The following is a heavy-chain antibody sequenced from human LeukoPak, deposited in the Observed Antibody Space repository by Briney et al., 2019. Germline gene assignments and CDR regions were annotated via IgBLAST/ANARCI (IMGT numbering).Heavy chain of an antibody. D-gene: IGHD3-9*01. V-gene: IGHV3-23*01. CDR1: GFTFSSYA. CDR3: AKDAGGPGYDILTGYFDY. Sequence: PGGSLRLSCAASGFTFSSYAMSWVRQAPGKGLEWVSAISGSGGSTYYADSVKGRFTISRDNSKNTLYLQMNSLRAEDTAVYYCAKDAGGPGYDILTGYFDYWGQGTLVTVSS. J-gene: IGHJ4*02. CDR2: ISGSGGST.